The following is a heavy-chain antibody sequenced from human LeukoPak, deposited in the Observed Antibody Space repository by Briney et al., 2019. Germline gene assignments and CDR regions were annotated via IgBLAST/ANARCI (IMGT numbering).Heavy chain of an antibody. Sequence: ASVKVSCKASGYTFTSYAMHWVRQAPGQRLEWMGWINAGNGNTKYSQKFQGRVTITRDTSASTACMELSSLRSEDTAVYYCARYGGKIVVVPAAMPAVGWFDPWGQGTLVTVSS. CDR2: INAGNGNT. V-gene: IGHV1-3*01. J-gene: IGHJ5*02. D-gene: IGHD2-2*01. CDR1: GYTFTSYA. CDR3: ARYGGKIVVVPAAMPAVGWFDP.